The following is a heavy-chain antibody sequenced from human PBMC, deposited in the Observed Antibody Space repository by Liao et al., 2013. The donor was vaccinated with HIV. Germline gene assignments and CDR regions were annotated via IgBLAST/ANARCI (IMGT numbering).Heavy chain of an antibody. Sequence: QVQLQESGPGLVKPSETLSLTCTVSGGSISSSYWSWIRQPAGKGLEWIGRIYTSVNTNYNPSLKSRVTISADTSKNQFSLKLRSVSAADTAVYYCASGFRGLGAVDFWGQGTLVAVSS. J-gene: IGHJ4*02. CDR1: GGSISSSY. CDR3: ASGFRGLGAVDF. D-gene: IGHD3-10*01. V-gene: IGHV4-4*07. CDR2: IYTSVNT.